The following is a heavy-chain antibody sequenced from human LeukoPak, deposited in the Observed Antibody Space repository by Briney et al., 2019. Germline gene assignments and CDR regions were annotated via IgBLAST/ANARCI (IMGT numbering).Heavy chain of an antibody. CDR3: AREDYYDSSGYYLDC. CDR1: GGSMRSYY. V-gene: IGHV4-38-2*02. Sequence: PSETLSLTCNVSGGSMRSYYWSWIRQPPGKGLEWIGSIYHSGSTYYSPSLRSRITISVDTSKNQFSLKLSSVTAADTAVYYCAREDYYDSSGYYLDCWGQGTLVTVSS. D-gene: IGHD3-22*01. CDR2: IYHSGST. J-gene: IGHJ4*02.